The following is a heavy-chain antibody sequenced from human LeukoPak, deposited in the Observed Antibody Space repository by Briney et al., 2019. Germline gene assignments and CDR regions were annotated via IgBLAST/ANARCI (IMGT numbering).Heavy chain of an antibody. Sequence: GGSLRLSCAASGFTFSRFWMSWVRQAPGKGLEWVAVIWYDGSHKYYADSVKGRFTISRDNSKNTLHLQMNSLRAEDTAVYYCARDLLLWFGELSGDSDYWGQGTLVTVSS. CDR1: GFTFSRFW. CDR2: IWYDGSHK. J-gene: IGHJ4*02. CDR3: ARDLLLWFGELSGDSDY. V-gene: IGHV3-33*07. D-gene: IGHD3-10*01.